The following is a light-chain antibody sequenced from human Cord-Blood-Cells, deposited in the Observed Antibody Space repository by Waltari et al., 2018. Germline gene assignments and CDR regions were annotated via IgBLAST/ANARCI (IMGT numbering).Light chain of an antibody. J-gene: IGLJ3*02. CDR1: SSDVVGYNY. V-gene: IGLV2-11*01. CDR3: CSYAGSYTWV. CDR2: YVS. Sequence: QSALTQPRSVSGSPGQSVTIPCTGTSSDVVGYNYVSWYQQHPDKAPKHMIYYVSKRPSAVPDRFSGSKSGNTASLTISGLQAEDEADYYCCSYAGSYTWVFGGGTKLTVL.